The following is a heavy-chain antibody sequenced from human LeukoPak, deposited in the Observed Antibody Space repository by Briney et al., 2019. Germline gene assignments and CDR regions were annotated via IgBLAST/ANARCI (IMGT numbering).Heavy chain of an antibody. J-gene: IGHJ6*03. CDR1: GHTANTYG. CDR3: ANVAKGRFFFYYMDV. CDR2: IFSYTGQT. V-gene: IGHV1-18*01. D-gene: IGHD3-3*01. Sequence: ASVKVSCKASGHTANTYGFSWIRQALGQGLEWIGWIFSYTGQTKYADKFQGRVTMTTDTSKTIAYLDLRSLRSDDTAVYFCANVAKGRFFFYYMDVWGEGTTVTVS.